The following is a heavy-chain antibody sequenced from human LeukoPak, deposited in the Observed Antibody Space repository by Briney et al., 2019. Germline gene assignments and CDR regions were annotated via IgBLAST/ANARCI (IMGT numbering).Heavy chain of an antibody. CDR1: GGSFSGYY. D-gene: IGHD3-16*01. J-gene: IGHJ4*02. V-gene: IGHV4-34*01. Sequence: SETLSLTCAVYGGSFSGYYWSWIRQPPGKGLEWIGEINHSGSTNYNPSLKSRVTISVDTSKNQFSLKLSSVTAADTAVYYCARGQPGGGCWGQGTLVTVSS. CDR2: INHSGST. CDR3: ARGQPGGGC.